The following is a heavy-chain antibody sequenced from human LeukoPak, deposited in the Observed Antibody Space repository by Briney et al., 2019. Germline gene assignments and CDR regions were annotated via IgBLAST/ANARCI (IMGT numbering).Heavy chain of an antibody. D-gene: IGHD1-26*01. J-gene: IGHJ6*02. CDR3: ARGQFSGSYRFYGMDV. CDR2: ISSSSSTI. Sequence: GGSLRLSCAASGFTFSSYSMNWVRQAPGKGLEWVSYISSSSSTIYYADSVKGRFTISRDNAKNSLYLQMNSLRAEDTAVYYCARGQFSGSYRFYGMDVWGQGTTVTVSS. CDR1: GFTFSSYS. V-gene: IGHV3-48*04.